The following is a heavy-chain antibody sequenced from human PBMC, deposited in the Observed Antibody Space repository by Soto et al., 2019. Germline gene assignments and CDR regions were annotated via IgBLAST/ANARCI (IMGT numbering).Heavy chain of an antibody. Sequence: ASVKVSCKASGGTFSSYAISWVRQAPGQGLEWMGGIIPIFGTANYAQKFQGRVTITADESTSTAYMELSSLRSEDTAVYYCARGSSSGYYYDSYRSVDYWGQGTLVTVSS. CDR2: IIPIFGTA. CDR1: GGTFSSYA. CDR3: ARGSSSGYYYDSYRSVDY. V-gene: IGHV1-69*13. J-gene: IGHJ4*02. D-gene: IGHD3-22*01.